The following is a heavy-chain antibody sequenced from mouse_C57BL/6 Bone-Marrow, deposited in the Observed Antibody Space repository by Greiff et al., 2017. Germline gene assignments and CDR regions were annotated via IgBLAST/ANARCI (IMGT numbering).Heavy chain of an antibody. CDR3: ARDYGRRYFDV. CDR1: GYSITSGYY. D-gene: IGHD1-1*01. J-gene: IGHJ1*03. Sequence: DVKLQESGPGLVKPSQSLSLTCSVTGYSITSGYYWNWIRQFPGNKLEWMGYISYDGSNNYNPSLKNRISITRDTSKNQFFLKLNSVTTEDTATYFCARDYGRRYFDVWGTGTTVTVSS. CDR2: ISYDGSN. V-gene: IGHV3-6*01.